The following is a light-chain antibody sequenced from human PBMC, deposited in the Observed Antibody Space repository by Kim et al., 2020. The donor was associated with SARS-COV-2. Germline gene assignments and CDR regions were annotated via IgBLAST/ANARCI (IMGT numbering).Light chain of an antibody. CDR3: QQYNHDPS. Sequence: AIQLTQSPSSLSASVGDRVTITCRASQGISSALAWYQQKPGEAPKLLIYDASRLESGVPSRIRGSGSGTDFTLTISSLQPEDFATYFCQQYNHDPSFGGGTKVEIK. CDR1: QGISSA. CDR2: DAS. V-gene: IGKV1D-13*01. J-gene: IGKJ4*01.